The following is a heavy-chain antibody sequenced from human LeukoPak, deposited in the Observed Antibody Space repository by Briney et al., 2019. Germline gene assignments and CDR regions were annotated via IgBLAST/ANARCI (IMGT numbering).Heavy chain of an antibody. D-gene: IGHD3-16*01. CDR3: ARWGPYDAFDI. Sequence: PGGSLRLSCAASGFSFNAYAMHWVRQAPGKGLEWVAFIRKDGNNERYADSVKGRFTISRDNSKNTLYLQMNSLRAEDTAVYYCARWGPYDAFDIWGQGTMVTVSS. J-gene: IGHJ3*02. CDR1: GFSFNAYA. CDR2: IRKDGNNE. V-gene: IGHV3-30*02.